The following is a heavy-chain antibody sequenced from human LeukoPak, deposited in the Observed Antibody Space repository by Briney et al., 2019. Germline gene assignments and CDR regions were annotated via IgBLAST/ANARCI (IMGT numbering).Heavy chain of an antibody. CDR1: GDSISSRSYY. CDR3: ASHQSGGSSDDY. V-gene: IGHV4-61*02. J-gene: IGHJ4*02. Sequence: SQTLSLTCTVSGDSISSRSYYWSWIRQPAGKGLEWIGRIYTSGSTNYNPSLKSRVTISVDTSKNQFSLKLSSVTAADTAVYYCASHQSGGSSDDYWGQGTLVTVSS. D-gene: IGHD6-13*01. CDR2: IYTSGST.